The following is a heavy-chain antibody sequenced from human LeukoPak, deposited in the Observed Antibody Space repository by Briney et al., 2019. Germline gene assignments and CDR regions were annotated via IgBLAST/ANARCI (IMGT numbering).Heavy chain of an antibody. CDR1: GFTLSDYW. CDR3: ARVRIVVATN. J-gene: IGHJ4*02. D-gene: IGHD2-2*01. V-gene: IGHV3-7*01. CDR2: MNEDGSDK. Sequence: GGSLRLSCAASGFTLSDYWMSWVRQAPGKGLEWVANMNEDGSDKNYVDSVKGRFTISRDDATNSLHLQMNSLSPEDTAVYYCARVRIVVATNWGQGTLVTVSS.